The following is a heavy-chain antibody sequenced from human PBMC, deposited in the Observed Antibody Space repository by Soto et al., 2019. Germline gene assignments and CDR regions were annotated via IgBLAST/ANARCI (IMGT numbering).Heavy chain of an antibody. D-gene: IGHD6-19*01. CDR2: MYYSGST. J-gene: IGHJ6*02. CDR3: ARARRQCLTHPRNHYYYYYGMDV. Sequence: SETLSLTCTVSGGSVSSGSYYWSWIRQPPGKGLEWIGYMYYSGSTNYNPSLESRVTISVDTSKNQFSPKLSSVTAADTAVYYCARARRQCLTHPRNHYYYYYGMDVWGQGTTVTVSS. V-gene: IGHV4-61*01. CDR1: GGSVSSGSYY.